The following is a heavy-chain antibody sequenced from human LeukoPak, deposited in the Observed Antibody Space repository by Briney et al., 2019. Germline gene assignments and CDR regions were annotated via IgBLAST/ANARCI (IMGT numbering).Heavy chain of an antibody. CDR1: GGTFSSYA. V-gene: IGHV1-69*04. CDR2: IIPILGIA. J-gene: IGHJ5*02. D-gene: IGHD3-10*01. CDR3: ASSQRNYYYGSGSHNWFDP. Sequence: SVKVSCKASGGTFSSYAISWVRQAPGQGLEWMGRIIPILGIANYAQKFQGRVTITADKSTSTAYMELSNLRSEDTAAYYCASSQRNYYYGSGSHNWFDPWGQGTLVTVSS.